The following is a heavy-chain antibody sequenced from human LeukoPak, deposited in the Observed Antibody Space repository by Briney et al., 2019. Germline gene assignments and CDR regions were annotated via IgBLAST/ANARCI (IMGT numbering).Heavy chain of an antibody. J-gene: IGHJ4*02. CDR1: GFPFSPDW. CDR3: AKSGESSGWDFDY. V-gene: IGHV3-7*03. CDR2: IKKSGSET. D-gene: IGHD6-19*01. Sequence: GGSLTLSCVASGFPFSPDWMSWVRQAPGKGLEWVAMIKKSGSETHYVDSVKGRFTISRDSARNSLYLQMTSLRAEDTAVYYCAKSGESSGWDFDYWGQGTLVTVSS.